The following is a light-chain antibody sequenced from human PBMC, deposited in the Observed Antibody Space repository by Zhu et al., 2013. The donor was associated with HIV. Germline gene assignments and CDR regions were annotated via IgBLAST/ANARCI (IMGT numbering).Light chain of an antibody. CDR2: DDN. CDR3: ATWDVSLSTGV. J-gene: IGLJ3*02. Sequence: QSVLTQPPSVSGAPGQRVTISCSGSTSNIASHYVSWYQQLPGTAPKLLIYDDNKRPSGIPVRFSGSKSGASATLGITGLQTGDEADYYCATWDVSLSTGVFGGGTKLTVL. CDR1: TSNIASHY. V-gene: IGLV1-51*01.